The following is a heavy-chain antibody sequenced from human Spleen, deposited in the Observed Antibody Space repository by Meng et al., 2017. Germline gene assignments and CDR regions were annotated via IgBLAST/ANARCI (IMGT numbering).Heavy chain of an antibody. V-gene: IGHV3-15*01. Sequence: GGSLRLSCAASGFTFSNAWMTWVRQAPGKGLEWIGRMKSNVDGGTVDYAAAVKGRFFISRDDSENTFYLQMNSLKTEDTAVYYCARGGRGSDDAFDIWGQGTMVTVSS. CDR1: GFTFSNAW. J-gene: IGHJ3*02. CDR2: MKSNVDGGTV. CDR3: ARGGRGSDDAFDI. D-gene: IGHD5-12*01.